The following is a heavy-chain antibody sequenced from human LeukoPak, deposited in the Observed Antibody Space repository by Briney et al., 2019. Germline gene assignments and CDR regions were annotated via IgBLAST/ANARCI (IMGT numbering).Heavy chain of an antibody. D-gene: IGHD4-23*01. J-gene: IGHJ3*02. CDR3: ARDRTTVVTPTAFDI. CDR1: GGTFSSYA. CDR2: IIPVLGIA. Sequence: SVQVSCKASGGTFSSYAISWVRQAPGQGLEWMGRIIPVLGIANYAQKFQGRVTITADKSTSQAYMELSSLRSEDTAVYYCARDRTTVVTPTAFDIWGQGTMVTVSS. V-gene: IGHV1-69*04.